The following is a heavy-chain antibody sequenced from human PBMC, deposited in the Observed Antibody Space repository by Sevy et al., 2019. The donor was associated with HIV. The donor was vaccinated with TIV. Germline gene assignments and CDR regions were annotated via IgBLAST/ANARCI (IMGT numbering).Heavy chain of an antibody. D-gene: IGHD4-4*01. Sequence: GGSLRLSCAASGFTFNFHGMHWVRQAPGKGLEWVAFIWHDGSNKYMANSVKGRFTISRDNSKNTLFLQMISQTVEDTAVYYCASETDNSARWLDPWGQGTLVTVSS. CDR1: GFTFNFHG. CDR2: IWHDGSNK. CDR3: ASETDNSARWLDP. J-gene: IGHJ5*02. V-gene: IGHV3-33*01.